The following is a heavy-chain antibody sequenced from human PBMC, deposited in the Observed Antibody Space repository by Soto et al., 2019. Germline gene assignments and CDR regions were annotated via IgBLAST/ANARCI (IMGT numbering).Heavy chain of an antibody. CDR3: ARDSLPDDAFDI. CDR2: ISSSSSYI. V-gene: IGHV3-21*01. Sequence: PGGSLRLSCAASGSTFSGYSMNWVRQAPGKGLEWVSSISSSSSYIYYADSVKGRFTISRDNAKNSLYLQMNSLRAEDTAVYYCARDSLPDDAFDIWGQGTMVTVSS. CDR1: GSTFSGYS. J-gene: IGHJ3*02.